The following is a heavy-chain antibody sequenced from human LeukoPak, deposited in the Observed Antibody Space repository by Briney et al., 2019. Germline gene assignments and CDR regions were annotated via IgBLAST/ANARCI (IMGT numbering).Heavy chain of an antibody. D-gene: IGHD1-26*01. CDR3: ARHPGMRFSGSYVDY. CDR2: IYYSGST. J-gene: IGHJ4*02. CDR1: GGSISSYY. Sequence: LETLSLTCTVSGGSISSYYWSWIRQPPEKGLEWIGYIYYSGSTNYSPSLKSRVTISVDTSKNQFSLKLSSVTAADTAVYYCARHPGMRFSGSYVDYWGQGTLVTVSS. V-gene: IGHV4-59*08.